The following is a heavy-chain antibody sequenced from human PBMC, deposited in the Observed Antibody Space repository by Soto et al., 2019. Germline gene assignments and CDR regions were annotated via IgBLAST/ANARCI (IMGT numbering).Heavy chain of an antibody. CDR3: AKDAPYYYDSSGYYGPFDY. J-gene: IGHJ4*02. CDR2: IWHDGSQK. CDR1: GFTFSSHG. D-gene: IGHD3-22*01. Sequence: QVQLVESGGGVVQPGRSLTLSCAASGFTFSSHGMHWVRQAPGKGLEWVAVIWHDGSQKYYGRSVKGRFTISRDNSRNTLYLQMNNLRAEDTAMYYCAKDAPYYYDSSGYYGPFDYWGQGTLVTVSS. V-gene: IGHV3-33*03.